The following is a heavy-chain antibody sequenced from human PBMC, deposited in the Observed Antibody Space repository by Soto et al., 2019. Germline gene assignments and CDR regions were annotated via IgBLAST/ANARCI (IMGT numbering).Heavy chain of an antibody. CDR3: ARALYCSGGSCSPLRGMDV. CDR2: IYHSGST. Sequence: SETLSLTCAVSGYSISSGYYWGWIRQPPGKGLEWIGTIYHSGSTYYNPSLKSRVTISVDTSKNQFSLKRNSVIAADTAVYYCARALYCSGGSCSPLRGMDVWGLGTTVTVSS. D-gene: IGHD2-15*01. V-gene: IGHV4-38-2*01. J-gene: IGHJ6*02. CDR1: GYSISSGYY.